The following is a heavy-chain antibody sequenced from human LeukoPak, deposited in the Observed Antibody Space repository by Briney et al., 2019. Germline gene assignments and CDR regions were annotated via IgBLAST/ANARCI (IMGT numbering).Heavy chain of an antibody. Sequence: PGGSLRLSCAASGFTFSSYAMHWVRQAPGKGLEWVAVISYDGSNKYYADSVKGRFTISRDNSKNTLYLQMNSLRAEDTAVYYCARSFFDWSTAGYYYYMDVWGKGTTVTISS. CDR1: GFTFSSYA. CDR3: ARSFFDWSTAGYYYYMDV. CDR2: ISYDGSNK. J-gene: IGHJ6*03. V-gene: IGHV3-30*04. D-gene: IGHD3-9*01.